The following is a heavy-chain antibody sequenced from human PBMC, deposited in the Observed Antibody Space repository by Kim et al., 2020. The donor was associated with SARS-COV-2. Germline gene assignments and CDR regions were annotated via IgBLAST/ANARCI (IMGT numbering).Heavy chain of an antibody. Sequence: KGRLTISRDNAKNSLYLQMNSLRAEDTAVYYCARDQGYYDILTGYYPFDYWGQGTLVTVSS. D-gene: IGHD3-9*01. CDR3: ARDQGYYDILTGYYPFDY. V-gene: IGHV3-11*06. J-gene: IGHJ4*02.